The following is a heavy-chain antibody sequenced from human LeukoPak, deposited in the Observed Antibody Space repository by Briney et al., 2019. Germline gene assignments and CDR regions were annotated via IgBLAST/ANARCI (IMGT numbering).Heavy chain of an antibody. CDR2: IWYDESNK. J-gene: IGHJ4*02. V-gene: IGHV3-33*06. Sequence: GGSLRLSCASSGFTFSSYGMHWVRQAPGKGLERVAVIWYDESNKYYADSVNGRFTISRDNSKNTLYLQMNSLRAEDTAVYYCAKSVYRITMIRYVDYWGQGTLVTVSS. CDR1: GFTFSSYG. D-gene: IGHD3-22*01. CDR3: AKSVYRITMIRYVDY.